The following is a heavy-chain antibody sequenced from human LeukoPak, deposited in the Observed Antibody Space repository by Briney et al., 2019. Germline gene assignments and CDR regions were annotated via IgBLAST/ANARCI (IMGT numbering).Heavy chain of an antibody. CDR1: GYSFTSYW. Sequence: GESLKISCKGSGYSFTSYWIGWVRQMPGKGLEWMGIIYPGDSDTRYSPSFQGQVTISADKSISTAYLQWSSLKASDTAMYYCASAVREGYSYGYVDAFDIWGQGTMVTVSS. CDR3: ASAVREGYSYGYVDAFDI. V-gene: IGHV5-51*01. J-gene: IGHJ3*02. D-gene: IGHD5-18*01. CDR2: IYPGDSDT.